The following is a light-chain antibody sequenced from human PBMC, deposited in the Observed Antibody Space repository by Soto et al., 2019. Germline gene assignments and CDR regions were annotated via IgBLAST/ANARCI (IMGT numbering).Light chain of an antibody. Sequence: EIVMTQSPATLSVSPGDRATLSCRASESVSSSYLAWYQQKPGLAPRLLIYDASSRATGIPDRFSGSGSGTDFTLTISRLEPEDFAVYYCQQYGSSPTFGQGTRLEIK. CDR2: DAS. CDR1: ESVSSSY. V-gene: IGKV3D-20*01. CDR3: QQYGSSPT. J-gene: IGKJ5*01.